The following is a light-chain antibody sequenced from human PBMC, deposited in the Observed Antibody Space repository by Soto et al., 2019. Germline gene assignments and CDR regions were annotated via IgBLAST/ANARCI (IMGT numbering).Light chain of an antibody. V-gene: IGLV2-14*03. J-gene: IGLJ1*01. CDR1: SSDVGAYDF. CDR2: EVS. CDR3: SSYTTSSTRV. Sequence: QSALAQPASVSGSPGQSITISCTGTSSDVGAYDFVSWYQQHPDKAPKLMIYEVSNRPSGVSYRFACSKSVNTATLTISGLHAADEADYYCSSYTTSSTRVFGTGTKVTAL.